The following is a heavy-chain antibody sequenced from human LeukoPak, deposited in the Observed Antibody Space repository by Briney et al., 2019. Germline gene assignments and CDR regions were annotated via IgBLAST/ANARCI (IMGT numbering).Heavy chain of an antibody. CDR3: GGVGYCSSSTCRNYFDY. V-gene: IGHV3-21*01. CDR1: GFPLSGYT. D-gene: IGHD2-2*01. J-gene: IGHJ4*02. Sequence: PGGSLRLSCAASGFPLSGYTMNWVRQAPGKGLEWVSSISGSTNYIYYADSVKGRFTISRDNARNSLYLQMNSLMAEDRAVDYCGGVGYCSSSTCRNYFDYWGQGTLVTVSS. CDR2: ISGSTNYI.